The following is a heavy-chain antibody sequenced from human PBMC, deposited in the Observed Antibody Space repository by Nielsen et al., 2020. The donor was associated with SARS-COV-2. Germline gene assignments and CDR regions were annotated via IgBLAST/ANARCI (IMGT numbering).Heavy chain of an antibody. D-gene: IGHD1-26*01. CDR2: INPDGSKR. J-gene: IGHJ4*02. CDR3: ARDSTGSYDY. V-gene: IGHV3-7*03. CDR1: AFIFSADW. Sequence: GEALKISCAASAFIFSADWMSWVRPTPEKGLEWVANINPDGSKRYSVDSVRGRFTISRDNAKNSLYLQMNNLRAEDTAVYYCARDSTGSYDYWGQGTLVTVSS.